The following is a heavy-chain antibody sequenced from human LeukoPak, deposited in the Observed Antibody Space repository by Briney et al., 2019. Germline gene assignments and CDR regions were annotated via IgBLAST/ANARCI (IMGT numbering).Heavy chain of an antibody. D-gene: IGHD4-11*01. J-gene: IGHJ6*02. CDR2: ISWNSGSI. V-gene: IGHV3-9*01. Sequence: GRSLRLSCAASGFTFDDYAMHWVRQAPGKGLEWVSGISWNSGSIGYADSVKGRFTISRDNAKNSLYLQMNSLRAEDTALYYCAKGDYRNYYYYGMDVWGQGTTVTVSS. CDR3: AKGDYRNYYYYGMDV. CDR1: GFTFDDYA.